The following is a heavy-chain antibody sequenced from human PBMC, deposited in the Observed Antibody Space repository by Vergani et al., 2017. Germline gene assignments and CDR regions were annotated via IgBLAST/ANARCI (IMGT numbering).Heavy chain of an antibody. CDR2: TYPADSDT. Sequence: EVELVQSGPEMRKPGESLKISCKGSEYSFGNYWIGWVRQLPGKGLQWMGITYPADSDTRYRPSFQGQVTISADKSISTAFLQWDSLKASDTALYYCARHTTYTDSWCEGTLVTV. D-gene: IGHD1-1*01. J-gene: IGHJ4*02. CDR1: EYSFGNYW. V-gene: IGHV5-51*06. CDR3: ARHTTYTDS.